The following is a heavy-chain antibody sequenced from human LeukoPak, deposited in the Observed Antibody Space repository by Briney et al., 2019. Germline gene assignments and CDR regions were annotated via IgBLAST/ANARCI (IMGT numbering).Heavy chain of an antibody. CDR1: GFAFSSYA. J-gene: IGHJ5*02. CDR2: IDGGGGRT. Sequence: GGSLRLSCTASGFAFSSYAMSWVRQAPGVGLEWVSAIDGGGGRTWHADSVRGRFTISRDNSKNTLFMQMNSLRAEDTAVYYCARSTVTTLRTNWFDPWGQGTLVTVSS. D-gene: IGHD4-11*01. V-gene: IGHV3-23*01. CDR3: ARSTVTTLRTNWFDP.